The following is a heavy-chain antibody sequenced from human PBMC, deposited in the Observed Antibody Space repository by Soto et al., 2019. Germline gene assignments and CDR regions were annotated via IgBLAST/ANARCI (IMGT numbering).Heavy chain of an antibody. CDR1: GFTFSSYA. Sequence: GGSLRLSCAASGFTFSSYAMSWVRQAPGKGLEWVSAISGSGGSTYYADSVKGRFTISRDNSKNTLYLQMNSLRAEDTAVYYCAKDTRDISSSPLDYWGQGTLVTVSS. D-gene: IGHD6-13*01. CDR2: ISGSGGST. CDR3: AKDTRDISSSPLDY. J-gene: IGHJ4*02. V-gene: IGHV3-23*01.